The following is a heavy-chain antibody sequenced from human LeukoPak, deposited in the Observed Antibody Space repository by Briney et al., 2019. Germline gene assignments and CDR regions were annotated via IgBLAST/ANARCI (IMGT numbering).Heavy chain of an antibody. CDR1: GSTFTIYG. CDR3: GRDHPGLRYFDY. J-gene: IGHJ4*02. CDR2: INPNSGGT. V-gene: IGHV1-2*04. D-gene: IGHD5-12*01. Sequence: ASVNLSCNASGSTFTIYGINWVRQPTGPGLEWMGWINPNSGGTNYAQPFQGWVTITRDTSISTAYMELSSLRSDDTAGYYCGRDHPGLRYFDYWGQGTLVTVSS.